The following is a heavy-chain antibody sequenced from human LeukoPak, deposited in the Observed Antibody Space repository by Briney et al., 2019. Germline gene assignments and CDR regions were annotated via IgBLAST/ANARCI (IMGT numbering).Heavy chain of an antibody. CDR3: ARDPFYSYYYDSSGSPGAFDI. J-gene: IGHJ3*02. CDR1: GFTFDDYA. Sequence: PGGSLRLSCAASGFTFDDYAMHWVRQAPGKGLEWVSGISWNSGSIGYADSVKGRFTISRDNAKNSLYLQMNSLRAEDTALYYCARDPFYSYYYDSSGSPGAFDIWGQGTMVTVSS. D-gene: IGHD3-22*01. V-gene: IGHV3-9*01. CDR2: ISWNSGSI.